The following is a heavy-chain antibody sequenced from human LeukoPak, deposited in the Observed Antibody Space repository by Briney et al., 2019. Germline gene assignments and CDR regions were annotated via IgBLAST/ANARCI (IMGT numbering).Heavy chain of an antibody. V-gene: IGHV4-31*03. D-gene: IGHD2-15*01. Sequence: SETLSLTCTVSGGSISSGDYSWSWIRQHPGKGLEWIGYIYYSGGTSYNPSLKSRVTISVDTSKNQFSLRLSSVIAADTAVYYCVRSRAGHDSTFVYWGQGTLVTVSS. CDR2: IYYSGGT. CDR3: VRSRAGHDSTFVY. J-gene: IGHJ4*02. CDR1: GGSISSGDYS.